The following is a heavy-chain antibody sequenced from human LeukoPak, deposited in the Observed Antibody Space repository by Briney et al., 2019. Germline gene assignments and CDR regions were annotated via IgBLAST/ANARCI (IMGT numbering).Heavy chain of an antibody. CDR2: IIPIFGTA. CDR1: GGTFSSYA. D-gene: IGHD6-19*01. V-gene: IGHV1-69*06. J-gene: IGHJ4*02. CDR3: ARDPGAQWPDFDY. Sequence: SVKVSCKASGGTFSSYAISWVRQAPGQGLEWMGRIIPIFGTANYAQKFQGRVTITADKSTSTAYMELSSLRSGDTAVYYCARDPGAQWPDFDYWGQGTLVTVSS.